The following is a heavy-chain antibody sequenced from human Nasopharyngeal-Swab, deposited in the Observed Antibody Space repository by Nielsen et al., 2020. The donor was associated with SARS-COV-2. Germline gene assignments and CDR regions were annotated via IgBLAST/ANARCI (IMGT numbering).Heavy chain of an antibody. CDR2: ITYDGSNK. Sequence: GGSLRLPCAASGFTFSSYAMYWVRQAPGKGLEWAAVITYDGSNKYYADSVKGRFTISRDNSKNTLYLQMNSLRAEDTAVYYCARDSALGRAAWLRHYGQNAFDIWGQGTMVTVSS. D-gene: IGHD5-12*01. CDR3: ARDSALGRAAWLRHYGQNAFDI. CDR1: GFTFSSYA. V-gene: IGHV3-30-3*01. J-gene: IGHJ3*02.